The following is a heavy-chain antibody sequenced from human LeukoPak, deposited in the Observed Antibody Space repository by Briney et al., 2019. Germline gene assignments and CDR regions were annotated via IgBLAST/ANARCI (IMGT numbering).Heavy chain of an antibody. D-gene: IGHD2-21*02. CDR3: AKDKCGGNCLQSFDY. Sequence: SGGSLRLSCAASGFIFSTYGMHWVRQAPGKGLEWVSGISSSGGSTYYADSVKGRFTISRDNSKNTLYLQMNSLRAEDTAVYYCAKDKCGGNCLQSFDYWGQGTLVTVSS. J-gene: IGHJ4*02. V-gene: IGHV3-23*01. CDR2: ISSSGGST. CDR1: GFIFSTYG.